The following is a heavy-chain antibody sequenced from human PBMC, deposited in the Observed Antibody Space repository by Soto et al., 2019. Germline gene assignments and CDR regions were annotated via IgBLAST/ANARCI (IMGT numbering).Heavy chain of an antibody. CDR3: ARRYGYSFDF. D-gene: IGHD5-18*01. Sequence: QVQLQESGPGLVKPSETLSLTCTVSGGSISSYYWSWIRQPPGKGLEWIGYIYYSGSTNYNPSLKSRFTISVDTSKNQFSLKLSSVTAADTAVYYCARRYGYSFDFWGQGTLVTASS. V-gene: IGHV4-59*01. CDR1: GGSISSYY. CDR2: IYYSGST. J-gene: IGHJ4*02.